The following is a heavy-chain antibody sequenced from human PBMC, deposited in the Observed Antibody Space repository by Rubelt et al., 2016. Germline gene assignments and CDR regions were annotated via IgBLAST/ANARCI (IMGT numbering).Heavy chain of an antibody. J-gene: IGHJ4*02. Sequence: QVQLVQSGAEVKKPGASVKVSCKVSGYTLTELSMHWVRQDPGKGLEWMGGFDPEDGKRLSARKCRGEGTWAEETITDTAYLELTSLRSEGTAVYYWARGWIQLWSYWGQGTLVTVSS. CDR2: FDPEDGKR. D-gene: IGHD5-18*01. CDR1: GYTLTELS. CDR3: ARGWIQLWSY. V-gene: IGHV1-24*01.